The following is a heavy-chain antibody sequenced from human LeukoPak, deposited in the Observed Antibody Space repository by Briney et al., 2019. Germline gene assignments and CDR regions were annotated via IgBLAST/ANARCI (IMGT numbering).Heavy chain of an antibody. CDR2: ISGSGGST. CDR3: AKALPYDILTGPLDY. CDR1: GFTFSSYG. D-gene: IGHD3-9*01. J-gene: IGHJ4*02. Sequence: AGGSLRLSCAASGFTFSSYGMSWVRQAPGKGLEWVSAISGSGGSTYYADSVKGRFTISRDNSKNTLYLQMNSLRAEDTAVYYCAKALPYDILTGPLDYWGQGTLVTVSS. V-gene: IGHV3-23*01.